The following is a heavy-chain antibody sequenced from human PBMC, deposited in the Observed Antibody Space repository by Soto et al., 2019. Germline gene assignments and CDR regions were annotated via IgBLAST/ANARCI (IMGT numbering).Heavy chain of an antibody. CDR1: FYTFTSYG. D-gene: IGHD3-3*01. J-gene: IGHJ6*02. CDR3: ARDHREYYDFWSGPYGMDV. V-gene: IGHV1-18*04. CDR2: ISAYNGNT. Sequence: ASVQVSRQASFYTFTSYGISWVRQAPGHGLRWKGWISAYNGNTNYAQKLQGRVTMTTDTSTSTAYMELRSLRSDDTAVYYCARDHREYYDFWSGPYGMDVWGQGNTVTVSS.